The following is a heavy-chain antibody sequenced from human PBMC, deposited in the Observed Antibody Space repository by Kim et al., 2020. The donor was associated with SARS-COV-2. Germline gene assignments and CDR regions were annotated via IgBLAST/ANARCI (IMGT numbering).Heavy chain of an antibody. J-gene: IGHJ4*02. V-gene: IGHV3-48*03. CDR2: I. Sequence: IYYADSGKGRFTISRDNAKNSLDLQMNSLRAEDTAVYYCARDSGSWGFDYWGQGTLVTVSS. D-gene: IGHD3-10*01. CDR3: ARDSGSWGFDY.